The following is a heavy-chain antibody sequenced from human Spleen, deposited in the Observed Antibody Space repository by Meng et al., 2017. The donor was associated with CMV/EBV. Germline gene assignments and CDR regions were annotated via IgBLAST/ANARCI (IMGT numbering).Heavy chain of an antibody. J-gene: IGHJ5*02. Sequence: TCSDYYMHWVRQATGQGLEWMGWINHNSGGTNNAQKFQGRVTMTRDTSINTAYIKLSRLTSDDTAIYFCARGRKYKTSSYWFDRWGQGTLVTVSS. D-gene: IGHD1-14*01. CDR3: ARGRKYKTSSYWFDR. CDR1: TCSDYY. V-gene: IGHV1-2*02. CDR2: INHNSGGT.